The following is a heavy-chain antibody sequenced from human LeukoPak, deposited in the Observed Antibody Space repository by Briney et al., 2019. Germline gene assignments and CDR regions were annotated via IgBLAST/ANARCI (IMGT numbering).Heavy chain of an antibody. CDR2: IIPIFGTA. J-gene: IGHJ4*02. V-gene: IGHV1-69*13. D-gene: IGHD6-6*01. CDR3: ASEAIEYSSSSGGY. CDR1: GGTFSSYA. Sequence: AASVKVSCKASGGTFSSYAISWVRQAPGQGLEWMGGIIPIFGTANYAQKFQGRVTITADESTSTAYMELSSLRSEDTAVYYCASEAIEYSSSSGGYWGQGTLVTVSS.